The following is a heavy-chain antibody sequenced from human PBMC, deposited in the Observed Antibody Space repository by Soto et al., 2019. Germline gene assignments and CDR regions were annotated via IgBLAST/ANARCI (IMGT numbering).Heavy chain of an antibody. Sequence: ASVKVSCKASGYTFTGYYMHWVRQAPLQVLEWMVCINPNSGGTNYAQKFQGRVTMTRDTSIRTAYMELSRLRSDDTAVYYCARELQGFVVVVAPTQWFDHSGHGTLVTV. V-gene: IGHV1-2*02. CDR2: INPNSGGT. D-gene: IGHD2-15*01. CDR1: GYTFTGYY. J-gene: IGHJ5*02. CDR3: ARELQGFVVVVAPTQWFDH.